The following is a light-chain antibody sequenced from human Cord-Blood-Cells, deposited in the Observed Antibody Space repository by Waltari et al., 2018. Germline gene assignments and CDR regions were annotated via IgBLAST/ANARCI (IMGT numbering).Light chain of an antibody. CDR1: QSISSY. Sequence: DIRMTQSPSSLSASVGYRVTITCRASQSISSYLNWYQQKPGKAPKLLIYAASSLQSGVPSRFSGSGSGTDFTLTISSLQPEDFATYYCQQSYSTPPLTFGGGTEVEIK. J-gene: IGKJ4*01. V-gene: IGKV1-39*01. CDR2: AAS. CDR3: QQSYSTPPLT.